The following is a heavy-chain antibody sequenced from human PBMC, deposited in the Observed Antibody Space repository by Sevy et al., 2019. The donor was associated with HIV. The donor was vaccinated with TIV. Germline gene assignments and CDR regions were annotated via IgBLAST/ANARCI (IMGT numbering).Heavy chain of an antibody. V-gene: IGHV1-69*06. CDR1: GGTFSSYA. D-gene: IGHD6-13*01. J-gene: IGHJ6*03. CDR3: AGDRSSSWYEGGYYYYYYYMDV. CDR2: IIPIFGTA. Sequence: ASVKVSCKASGGTFSSYAISWVRQAPGQGLEWMGGIIPIFGTANYAQKFQGRVTITADKSTSTAYMELSSLRSEDTAGYYWAGDRSSSWYEGGYYYYYYYMDVWGKGTTVTVSS.